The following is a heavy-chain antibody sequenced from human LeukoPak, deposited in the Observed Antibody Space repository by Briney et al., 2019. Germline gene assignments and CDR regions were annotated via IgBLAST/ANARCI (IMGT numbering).Heavy chain of an antibody. D-gene: IGHD6-13*01. CDR3: ARGPYSSRYDY. CDR2: IYYSGST. Sequence: SETLSLTCTVSGGSISSSYWSWIRQPPGKGLEWVGYIYYSGSTNYNPSLKSRVTMSVDTSKNQFSLNLSSVTAADTAVYYCARGPYSSRYDYWGQGTVVTVSS. CDR1: GGSISSSY. J-gene: IGHJ4*02. V-gene: IGHV4-59*01.